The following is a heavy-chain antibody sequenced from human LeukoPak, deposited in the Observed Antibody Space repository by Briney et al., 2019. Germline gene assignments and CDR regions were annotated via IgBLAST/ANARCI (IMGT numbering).Heavy chain of an antibody. Sequence: SETLSLTCAVYGGSFSGYYWSWIRQPPGKGLEWIGEINHSGSTNYNPSLKSRVTISVDTSKNQFSLKLSSVTAADTAVYYCARRNRAYSSGWYGIWGQGTMVTVSS. D-gene: IGHD6-19*01. J-gene: IGHJ3*02. V-gene: IGHV4-34*01. CDR2: INHSGST. CDR1: GGSFSGYY. CDR3: ARRNRAYSSGWYGI.